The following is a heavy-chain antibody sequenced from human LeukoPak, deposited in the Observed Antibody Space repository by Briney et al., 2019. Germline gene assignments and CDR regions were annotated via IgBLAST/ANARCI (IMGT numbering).Heavy chain of an antibody. Sequence: GGSLRLSCAAYGSTFNTFGMHWVRQAPGQGLEWVAAIWFDGSVKHYSDAVKGRFTISRDNSLNTLYLQMNSLRVEDTATYYCAKDTAVQFLEPAFWGQGTLVTVSS. V-gene: IGHV3-33*06. CDR1: GSTFNTFG. CDR3: AKDTAVQFLEPAF. D-gene: IGHD3-3*01. J-gene: IGHJ4*02. CDR2: IWFDGSVK.